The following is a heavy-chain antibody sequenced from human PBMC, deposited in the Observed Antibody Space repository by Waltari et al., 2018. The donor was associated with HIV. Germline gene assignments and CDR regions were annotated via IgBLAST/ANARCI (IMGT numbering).Heavy chain of an antibody. Sequence: VQLVQSGAEVKQPGAAVKVSPKASLATFSTYTIYLVRQAPGQGLEWMGGIIPMFGTTDYAQKLQGRLTITADESTGTAYMDLSSLRSEDTAIYYCAGSKRWEISPYFDYWGQGTLVTVSS. CDR2: IIPMFGTT. CDR1: LATFSTYT. D-gene: IGHD3-16*02. V-gene: IGHV1-69*01. CDR3: AGSKRWEISPYFDY. J-gene: IGHJ4*02.